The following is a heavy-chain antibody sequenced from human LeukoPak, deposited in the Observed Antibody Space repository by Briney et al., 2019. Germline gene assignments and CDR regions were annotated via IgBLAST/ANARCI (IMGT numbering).Heavy chain of an antibody. CDR3: ARGYYYGSIDY. J-gene: IGHJ4*02. D-gene: IGHD3-10*01. V-gene: IGHV4-34*01. CDR1: GGTFSGYY. Sequence: SETLSLTCAVYGGTFSGYYWSWIRQPPGKRLEWVGESNDSGGTNYNPSLRSRVTISADKSKNQVSLKLSSVTAADTAVYYCARGYYYGSIDYWGQGTLVTVSS. CDR2: SNDSGGT.